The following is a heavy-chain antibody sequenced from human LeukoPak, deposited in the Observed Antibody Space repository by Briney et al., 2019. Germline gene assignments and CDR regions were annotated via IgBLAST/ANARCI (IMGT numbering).Heavy chain of an antibody. J-gene: IGHJ4*02. CDR1: GFTFSSYA. CDR2: ISYDGSNK. CDR3: AREHGHYDILTGLH. Sequence: GRSLRLSCAASGFTFSSYAMHWVRQAPGKGLEWVAVISYDGSNKYYADSVKGRFTISRDNSKNTLYLQMNSLRAEDTAVYYCAREHGHYDILTGLHWGQGTLVTVSP. V-gene: IGHV3-30*04. D-gene: IGHD3-9*01.